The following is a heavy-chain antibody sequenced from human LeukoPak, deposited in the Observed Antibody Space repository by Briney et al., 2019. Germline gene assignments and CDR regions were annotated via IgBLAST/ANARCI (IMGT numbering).Heavy chain of an antibody. V-gene: IGHV4-59*08. CDR1: GGSISSYY. CDR2: IYYSGST. CDR3: ARPDLN. Sequence: SETLSLTCTVSGGSISSYYWSWIRQPPGKGLEWIGYIYYSGSTNYNPSLQSRVTISIDTSRTQFSLRLRSVTAADTAIYYCARPDLNWGQGTLVTVSS. J-gene: IGHJ4*02.